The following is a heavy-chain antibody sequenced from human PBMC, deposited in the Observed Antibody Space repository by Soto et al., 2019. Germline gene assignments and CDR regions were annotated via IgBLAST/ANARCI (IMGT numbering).Heavy chain of an antibody. CDR3: ARDPWAADY. CDR1: GCTVSTKY. D-gene: IGHD3-16*01. CDR2: IYSGGST. J-gene: IGHJ4*02. V-gene: IGHV3-66*01. Sequence: EVQVVESGGGLVQPGGSLRLSCAASGCTVSTKYMSWVRQAPGKGLEWVSVIYSGGSTFYADSVRGRFTISRDNSKNTVNLQMNSLRAEDTAVYYCARDPWAADYWGQGTLVTVSS.